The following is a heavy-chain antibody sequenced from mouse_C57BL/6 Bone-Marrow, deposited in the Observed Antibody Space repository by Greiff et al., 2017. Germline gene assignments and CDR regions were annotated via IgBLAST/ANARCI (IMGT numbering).Heavy chain of an antibody. J-gene: IGHJ4*01. D-gene: IGHD1-1*01. CDR2: IDPETGGT. V-gene: IGHV1-15*01. Sequence: VQLQQSGAELVRPGASVTLSCKASGYTFTDYEMHWVKQTPVHGLEWIGAIDPETGGTAYNQKFKGKAILTADKSSSTAYMELRSLTSEDSAFYYCTRTGYGSSYYAMDYWGQGTSVTVSS. CDR1: GYTFTDYE. CDR3: TRTGYGSSYYAMDY.